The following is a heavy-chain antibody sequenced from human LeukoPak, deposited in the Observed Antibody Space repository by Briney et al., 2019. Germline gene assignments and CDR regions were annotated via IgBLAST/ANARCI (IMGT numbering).Heavy chain of an antibody. J-gene: IGHJ4*02. Sequence: SVKVSCKASGGTFSSYAISWVRQAPGQGLEWMGGIIPIFGTANYAQKFQGRVTITADESTSTAYMELSSLRSEDTAVYYCARDPPLTGDQGGGYFDYWGQGTLVTVSS. CDR3: ARDPPLTGDQGGGYFDY. D-gene: IGHD7-27*01. CDR1: GGTFSSYA. V-gene: IGHV1-69*13. CDR2: IIPIFGTA.